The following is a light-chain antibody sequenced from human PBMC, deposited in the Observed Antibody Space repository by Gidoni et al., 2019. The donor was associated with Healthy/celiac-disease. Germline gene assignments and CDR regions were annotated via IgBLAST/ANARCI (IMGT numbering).Light chain of an antibody. CDR3: QQSYSTPR. Sequence: DIHMTKSPSSLSASVGDRVTITCRASQSISSYLNWYQQKPGKAPKLLIYAASSLQSGVPSRFSGSGAGTDFTLTISSLQPEDFATYYCQQSYSTPRFGQXTKLEIK. V-gene: IGKV1-39*01. CDR1: QSISSY. CDR2: AAS. J-gene: IGKJ2*01.